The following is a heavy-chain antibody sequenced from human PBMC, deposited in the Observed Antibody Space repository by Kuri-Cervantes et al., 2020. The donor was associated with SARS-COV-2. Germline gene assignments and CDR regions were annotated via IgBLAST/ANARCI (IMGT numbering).Heavy chain of an antibody. J-gene: IGHJ4*02. CDR3: AKVPLWRFCGGDCYPVYFDY. V-gene: IGHV3-21*04. CDR2: ISSSSSYI. D-gene: IGHD2-21*02. Sequence: GESLKISCAASGFTFSSYSMNWVRQAPGKGLEWVSSISSSSSYIYYADSVRGRFSISRDNPKNTVYLQMNSLRAEDTAVYYCAKVPLWRFCGGDCYPVYFDYWGQGTLVTVSS. CDR1: GFTFSSYS.